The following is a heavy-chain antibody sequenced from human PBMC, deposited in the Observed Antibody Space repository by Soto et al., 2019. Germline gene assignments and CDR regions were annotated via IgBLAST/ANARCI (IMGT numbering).Heavy chain of an antibody. CDR2: INPNSGGT. CDR3: ARARRYDSSGDYDY. CDR1: GYTFTRSG. J-gene: IGHJ4*02. V-gene: IGHV1-2*04. D-gene: IGHD3-22*01. Sequence: GASVKVSCKASGYTFTRSGISWVRQAPGQGLEWMGWINPNSGGTNYAQKFQGWVTMTRDTSISTAYMELSRLRSDDTAVYYCARARRYDSSGDYDYWGQGTLVTVSS.